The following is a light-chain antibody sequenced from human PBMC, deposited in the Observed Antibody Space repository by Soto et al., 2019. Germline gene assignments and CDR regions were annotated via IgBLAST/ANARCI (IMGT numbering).Light chain of an antibody. Sequence: EIVMTQSPATLSVSPGERATLSCRASQSVSTYLAWYQQKPGQAPRLLIFGASPRATGVPARFSGGGSGTLFTLTISSLQSEDFGVYYCQQYNTWPWTFGQGTKVDIK. V-gene: IGKV3-15*01. CDR2: GAS. CDR3: QQYNTWPWT. CDR1: QSVSTY. J-gene: IGKJ1*01.